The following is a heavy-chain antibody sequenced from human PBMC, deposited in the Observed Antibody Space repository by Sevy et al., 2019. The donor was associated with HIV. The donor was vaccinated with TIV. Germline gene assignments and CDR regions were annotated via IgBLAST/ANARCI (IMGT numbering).Heavy chain of an antibody. Sequence: GVSLRLSCTASGFTFGDYAMSWVRQAPGKGLEWVGFIRSKAYGGTTEYAASVKGRFTISRDDSKSIAYLQMNNLKTEDTAVYYCTRLRGLGAFDIWGQGTMVTVS. J-gene: IGHJ3*02. CDR1: GFTFGDYA. D-gene: IGHD5-12*01. V-gene: IGHV3-49*04. CDR2: IRSKAYGGTT. CDR3: TRLRGLGAFDI.